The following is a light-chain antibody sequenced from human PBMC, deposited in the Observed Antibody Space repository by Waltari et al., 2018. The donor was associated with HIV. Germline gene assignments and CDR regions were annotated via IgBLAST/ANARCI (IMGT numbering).Light chain of an antibody. CDR2: DVN. J-gene: IGLJ3*02. CDR3: CSYADKYTWV. CDR1: SSDVGDYNY. Sequence: QSALTQPRSVSGSPGQSVTISCTGTSSDVGDYNYVSWYQQHPGKAPKLMIFDVNKRPSGVPDRFSGSKSGNTASLTISELQAEDEADYYCCSYADKYTWVFGGGTKLTVL. V-gene: IGLV2-11*01.